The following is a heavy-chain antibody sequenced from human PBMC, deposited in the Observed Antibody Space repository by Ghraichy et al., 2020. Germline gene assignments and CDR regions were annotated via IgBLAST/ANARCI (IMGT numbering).Heavy chain of an antibody. Sequence: SETLSLTCTVSGGSISSYYWSWIRQPPGKGLEWIGHIYYSGSTNYNPSLKSRVTISVDTSKNQFSLKLSSVTAADTALYYCARLGSYGIHPDYWGQGTLVTVSS. CDR2: IYYSGST. CDR1: GGSISSYY. J-gene: IGHJ4*02. D-gene: IGHD5-18*01. V-gene: IGHV4-59*08. CDR3: ARLGSYGIHPDY.